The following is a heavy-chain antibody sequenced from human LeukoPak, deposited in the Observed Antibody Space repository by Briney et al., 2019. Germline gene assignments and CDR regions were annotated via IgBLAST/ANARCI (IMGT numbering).Heavy chain of an antibody. CDR1: GYTFTSYA. J-gene: IGHJ4*02. Sequence: ASVKVSCKASGYTFTSYAMHWVRQAPGQRLEWMGWINAGNGNTKYSQKFQGRVTITRDTSASTAYMELSSLRSEDTAVYYCARDDYDSSGYYEHHPSYYFDYWGQGTLVTVSS. CDR2: INAGNGNT. D-gene: IGHD3-22*01. CDR3: ARDDYDSSGYYEHHPSYYFDY. V-gene: IGHV1-3*01.